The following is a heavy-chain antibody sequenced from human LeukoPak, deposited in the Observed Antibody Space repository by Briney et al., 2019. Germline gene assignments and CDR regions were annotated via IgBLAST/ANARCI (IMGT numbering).Heavy chain of an antibody. D-gene: IGHD2-2*01. Sequence: PSETLSLTCTVSGGSISSYYWSWIRQPPGKGLEWIGYIYYSGSTNYNPSLKSRVTISVDTSKNQFSLKLSSVTAADTAVYCCARYPQPAAETYYYYGMDVWGQGTTVTVSS. J-gene: IGHJ6*02. CDR2: IYYSGST. V-gene: IGHV4-59*08. CDR3: ARYPQPAAETYYYYGMDV. CDR1: GGSISSYY.